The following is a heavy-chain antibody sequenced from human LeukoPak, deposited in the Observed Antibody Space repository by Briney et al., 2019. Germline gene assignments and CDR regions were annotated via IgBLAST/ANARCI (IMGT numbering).Heavy chain of an antibody. V-gene: IGHV4-38-2*01. CDR3: ASIISLTGTITS. CDR1: GYSISSGYY. CDR2: IYHSGST. J-gene: IGHJ5*02. D-gene: IGHD1-20*01. Sequence: PSETLSLTCAVSGYSISSGYYWGWIRQPPGKGLEWIGSIYHSGSTYYNPSLKSRVTISVDMSKNQFSLKLSSVTAADTAVYYCASIISLTGTITSWGQGTLVTVSS.